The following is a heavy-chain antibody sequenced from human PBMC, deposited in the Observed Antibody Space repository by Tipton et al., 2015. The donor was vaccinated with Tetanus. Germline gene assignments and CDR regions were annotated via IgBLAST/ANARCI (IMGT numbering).Heavy chain of an antibody. Sequence: TLSLTCAVYGGSFSGYYWSWIRQPPGKGLEWIGEINHSGSTNYNPSLKSRVTISVDTSKNQFSLKLSSVTAADTAVYYCARRANGPAKNGSSGYSDYWGQGPLVTVSS. V-gene: IGHV4-34*01. CDR1: GGSFSGYY. CDR3: ARRANGPAKNGSSGYSDY. D-gene: IGHD3-22*01. CDR2: INHSGST. J-gene: IGHJ4*02.